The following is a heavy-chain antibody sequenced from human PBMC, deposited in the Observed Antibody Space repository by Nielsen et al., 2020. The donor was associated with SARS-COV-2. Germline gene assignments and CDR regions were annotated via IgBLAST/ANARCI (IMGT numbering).Heavy chain of an antibody. CDR1: GGSISSSSYY. Sequence: SETLSLTCTVSGGSISSSSYYWGWIRQPPGKGLEWIGSIYYSGSTYYNPSLKGRVTISVDTSKNQFSLKLSSVTAADTGVYYWAITYSGWPYNGFDPWGQGTLVTVSS. V-gene: IGHV4-39*01. J-gene: IGHJ5*02. CDR3: AITYSGWPYNGFDP. CDR2: IYYSGST. D-gene: IGHD6-19*01.